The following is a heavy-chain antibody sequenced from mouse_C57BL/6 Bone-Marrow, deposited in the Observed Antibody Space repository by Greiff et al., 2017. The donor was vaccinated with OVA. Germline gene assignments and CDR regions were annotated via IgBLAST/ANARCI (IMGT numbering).Heavy chain of an antibody. J-gene: IGHJ4*01. CDR2: IDPENGDT. CDR3: TLNLSLRAMDY. CDR1: GFNIKDDY. D-gene: IGHD3-2*02. V-gene: IGHV14-4*01. Sequence: VQLQQSGAELVRPGASVKLSCTASGFNIKDDYMHWVKQRPEQGLEWIGWIDPENGDTEYASKFQGKATITADTSSNTAYLQLSSLTSDDPAVYYFTLNLSLRAMDYWGPGTSVTVSS.